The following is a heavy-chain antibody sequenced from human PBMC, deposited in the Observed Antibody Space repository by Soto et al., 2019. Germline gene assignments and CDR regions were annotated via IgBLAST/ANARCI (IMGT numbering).Heavy chain of an antibody. J-gene: IGHJ6*02. CDR3: ARDIGGYSYGSYYYYHYGMDV. CDR2: ICSYRNNI. V-gene: IGHV3-48*01. CDR1: GFTFSSYS. D-gene: IGHD5-18*01. Sequence: PGGSLRLSCAASGFTFSSYSMNWVRQAPGKGLEWVSFICSYRNNIYYADSVKGRFTISRDNSKNTLYLQMNSLRAEDTAVYYCARDIGGYSYGSYYYYHYGMDVWGQGTTVTVSS.